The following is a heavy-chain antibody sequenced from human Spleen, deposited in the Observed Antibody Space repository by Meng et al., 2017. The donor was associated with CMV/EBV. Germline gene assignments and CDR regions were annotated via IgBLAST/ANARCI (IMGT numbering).Heavy chain of an antibody. CDR2: ISNDERNI. D-gene: IGHD6-25*01. CDR1: GFKFSGYG. CDR3: ASPPSSGRDY. V-gene: IGHV3-30*03. J-gene: IGHJ4*02. Sequence: SCTATGFKFSGYGKTWGSQAAGKGLERVAFISNDERNIYYADSLKGRFTVSRDNSKNSLSLQMNSLRPDDTAIYYCASPPSSGRDYWGQGTLVTVSS.